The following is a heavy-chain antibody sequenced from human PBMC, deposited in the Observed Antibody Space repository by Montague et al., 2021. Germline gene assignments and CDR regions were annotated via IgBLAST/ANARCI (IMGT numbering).Heavy chain of an antibody. Sequence: SLRLSCAASGFSFGNYSMNWVRQAPGKGLEWIAYISSKSATIYYADSVKGRFTVSRDNAKNSLYLQMNSLRADDTGLYFCASPCGSGTFHRRFFDLWGRGTLVIVSS. CDR1: GFSFGNYS. D-gene: IGHD3-10*01. V-gene: IGHV3-48*01. CDR3: ASPCGSGTFHRRFFDL. J-gene: IGHJ2*01. CDR2: ISSKSATI.